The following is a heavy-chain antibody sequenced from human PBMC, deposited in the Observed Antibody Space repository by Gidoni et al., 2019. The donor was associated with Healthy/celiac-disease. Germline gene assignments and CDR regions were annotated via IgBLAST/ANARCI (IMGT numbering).Heavy chain of an antibody. CDR2: IYYSGST. Sequence: QLQLQESGPGLVKPSETLSLTCTVSGGSISSSSYYWGWIRQPPGKGLEWIGSIYYSGSTYYNPSLKSRVTISVDTSKNQFSLKLSSVTAADTAVYYCASLEGGAIAEEGAFDIWGQGTMVTVSS. CDR3: ASLEGGAIAEEGAFDI. D-gene: IGHD6-13*01. CDR1: GGSISSSSYY. J-gene: IGHJ3*02. V-gene: IGHV4-39*01.